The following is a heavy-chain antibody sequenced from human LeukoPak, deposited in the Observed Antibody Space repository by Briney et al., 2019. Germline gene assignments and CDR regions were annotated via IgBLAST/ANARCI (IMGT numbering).Heavy chain of an antibody. CDR1: GGTFSSYA. CDR2: IIPISGTA. V-gene: IGHV1-69*13. Sequence: GASVKVSCKASGGTFSSYAISWVRQAPGQGLEWMGGIIPISGTANYAQKFQGRVTITADESTSTAYMELSSLRSEDAAVYYCARAIENSGYDFDYWGQGTLVTVSS. CDR3: ARAIENSGYDFDY. D-gene: IGHD5-12*01. J-gene: IGHJ4*02.